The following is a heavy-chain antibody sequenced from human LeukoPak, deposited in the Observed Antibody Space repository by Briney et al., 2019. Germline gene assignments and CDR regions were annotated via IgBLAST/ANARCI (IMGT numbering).Heavy chain of an antibody. D-gene: IGHD6-6*01. V-gene: IGHV2-5*01. Sequence: TLSLTCTVSGGSISSSTYYWGWIRQPPGKALEWLALIYWNDDKGYSPSLRSRLTITKDTSKNQVVLTMTNMDPVDTATYYCAHRLAYSSSFDMDVWGQGTTVTVSS. J-gene: IGHJ6*02. CDR1: GGSISSSTYY. CDR2: IYWNDDK. CDR3: AHRLAYSSSFDMDV.